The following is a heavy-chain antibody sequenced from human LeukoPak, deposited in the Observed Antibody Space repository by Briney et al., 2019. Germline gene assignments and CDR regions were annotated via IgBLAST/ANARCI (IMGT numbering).Heavy chain of an antibody. D-gene: IGHD2-2*01. Sequence: ASVKVSCKASGYTFTSYDINWVRQATGQGLEWMGWMNPNSGNTGYAQKFQGRVTMTRNTSISTAYMELSSLGSEDTAVYYCARSLVGIYYYYYYMDVWGKGTTVTVSS. V-gene: IGHV1-8*01. CDR2: MNPNSGNT. CDR3: ARSLVGIYYYYYYMDV. CDR1: GYTFTSYD. J-gene: IGHJ6*03.